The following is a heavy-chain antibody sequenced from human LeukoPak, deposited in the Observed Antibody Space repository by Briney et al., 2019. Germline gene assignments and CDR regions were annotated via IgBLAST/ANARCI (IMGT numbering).Heavy chain of an antibody. Sequence: SETLSLTCTVSGGSISSGGYYWSWIRQHPGKGLEWIGYIYYSGSTYYNPSLKSRVTISVDTSKNQFSLKLSSVTAADTAVYYCARDRTASVFDIWGQGTMVTVSS. V-gene: IGHV4-31*03. CDR2: IYYSGST. J-gene: IGHJ3*02. CDR3: ARDRTASVFDI. CDR1: GGSISSGGYY.